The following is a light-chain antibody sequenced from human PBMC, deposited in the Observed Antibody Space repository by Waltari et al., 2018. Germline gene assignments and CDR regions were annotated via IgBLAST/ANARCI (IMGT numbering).Light chain of an antibody. Sequence: QSALPQPASESGSPGQSITISCTGTRSDGGGYNYVSWYQQYPGKAPKLMIYDVSNGPYGISRRFSGSKSGNTAALTISGLQAEDEADYYCGSYASSSTCVFGTGTKVTVL. CDR2: DVS. V-gene: IGLV2-14*01. CDR1: RSDGGGYNY. CDR3: GSYASSSTCV. J-gene: IGLJ1*01.